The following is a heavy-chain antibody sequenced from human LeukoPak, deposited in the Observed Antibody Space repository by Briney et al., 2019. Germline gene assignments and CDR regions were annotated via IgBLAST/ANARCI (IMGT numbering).Heavy chain of an antibody. D-gene: IGHD3-9*01. CDR3: ARDSPNYDILTGYPYWYFDL. CDR2: ISSSGSTI. CDR1: GFTFSSYE. V-gene: IGHV3-48*03. J-gene: IGHJ2*01. Sequence: PGGSLRLSCAASGFTFSSYEMNWVRQAPGKGLEWVSYISSSGSTIYYADSVKGRFTISRDNAKNSLYLQMNSLRAEDRAVYYCARDSPNYDILTGYPYWYFDLWGRGTLVTVSS.